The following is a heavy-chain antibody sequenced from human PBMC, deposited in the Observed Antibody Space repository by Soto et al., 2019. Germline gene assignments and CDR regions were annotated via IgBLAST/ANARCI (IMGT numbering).Heavy chain of an antibody. V-gene: IGHV1-8*01. Sequence: QVQLVQSGAEVKKPGASVKVSCKASGYTFTSYDINWVRQATGQGLEWMGWMNPNSGNTGYAQKFQGRVTMTRNTSISTAYMELSSLRSEDTAVYYCARAPAIRPAAGRGYNSFDPWGQGTLVTVSS. J-gene: IGHJ5*02. CDR3: ARAPAIRPAAGRGYNSFDP. D-gene: IGHD6-13*01. CDR2: MNPNSGNT. CDR1: GYTFTSYD.